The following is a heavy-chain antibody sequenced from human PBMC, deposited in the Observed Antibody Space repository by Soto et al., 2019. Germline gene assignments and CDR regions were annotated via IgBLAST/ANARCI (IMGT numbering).Heavy chain of an antibody. J-gene: IGHJ6*02. CDR2: INAGNGNT. Sequence: ASVKVSCKASGYTFTGYYMHWVRQAPGQGLEWMGWINAGNGNTKYSQKFQGRVTITRDTSASTAYMELSSLRSEDTAVYYCARDLQSYDILTGYRYGMDVWGQGTTVTVSS. V-gene: IGHV1-3*01. D-gene: IGHD3-9*01. CDR1: GYTFTGYY. CDR3: ARDLQSYDILTGYRYGMDV.